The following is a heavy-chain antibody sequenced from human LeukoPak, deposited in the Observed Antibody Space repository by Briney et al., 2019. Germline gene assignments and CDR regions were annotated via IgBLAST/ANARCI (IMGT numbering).Heavy chain of an antibody. V-gene: IGHV4-59*01. CDR2: IYYRART. CDR1: GGSISSYC. CDR3: AREMVVPDQHVNGLDP. D-gene: IGHD2-2*01. Sequence: PSQTLSLTSTVAGGSISSYCWSWIRQPPGKGLEWIGYIYYRARTNYNPARKSRVTISVDTSKNQFSLKLSFVTAADTAVYDCAREMVVPDQHVNGLDPWGRETRVTVSS. J-gene: IGHJ5*02.